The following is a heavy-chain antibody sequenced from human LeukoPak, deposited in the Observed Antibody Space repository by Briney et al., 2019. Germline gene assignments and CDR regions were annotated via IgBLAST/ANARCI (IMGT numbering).Heavy chain of an antibody. CDR3: ARVGNYYDYVWGSYRYPTDY. Sequence: GGSLRLSCAASGFTFSSYDMTWVRQAPGRGLEWVSSIRPSGDNTYYGDSVKGRFTISRDNSKNTVYLQMNNMRAEDTAVYYCARVGNYYDYVWGSYRYPTDYWGQGTLVTVSS. V-gene: IGHV3-23*01. CDR2: IRPSGDNT. J-gene: IGHJ4*02. D-gene: IGHD3-16*02. CDR1: GFTFSSYD.